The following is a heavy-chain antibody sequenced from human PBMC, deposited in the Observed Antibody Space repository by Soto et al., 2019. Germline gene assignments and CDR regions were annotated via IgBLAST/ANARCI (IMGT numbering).Heavy chain of an antibody. V-gene: IGHV1-69*13. Sequence: SVKVSCKASGGTFSSYAISWVRQAPGQGLEWMGGIIPIFGTANYAQKFQGRVTITADESTSTAYMELGSLRSEDTAVYYCARDLRGYSGYNWGQGTLVTVSS. J-gene: IGHJ4*02. CDR3: ARDLRGYSGYN. CDR2: IIPIFGTA. CDR1: GGTFSSYA. D-gene: IGHD5-12*01.